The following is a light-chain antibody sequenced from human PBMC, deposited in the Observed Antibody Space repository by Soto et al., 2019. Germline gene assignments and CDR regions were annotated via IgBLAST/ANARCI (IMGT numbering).Light chain of an antibody. CDR1: QSITDW. CDR2: KAS. V-gene: IGKV1-5*03. J-gene: IGKJ1*01. Sequence: DIQMTQSPSTLSASVGDRVTITCRASQSITDWLAWYQQKPGQAPKFLIYKASNLESGVPSRFSGSGSGTEFTLTISSVQPDDFACYYCQYWDNYSWTFGQGTKVEIK. CDR3: QYWDNYSWT.